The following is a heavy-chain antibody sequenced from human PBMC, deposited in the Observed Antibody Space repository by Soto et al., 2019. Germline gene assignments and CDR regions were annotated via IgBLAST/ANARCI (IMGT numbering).Heavy chain of an antibody. J-gene: IGHJ3*02. D-gene: IGHD3-22*01. CDR3: ARDRAMIVVVSNDAFDI. Sequence: ASVKVSCKASGYTFTSYAMHWVRQAPGQRLEWMGWINAGNGNTKYSQKFQGRVTITRDTSASTAYMELSSLRSEDTAVYYCARDRAMIVVVSNDAFDIWGQGTMVTVSS. CDR1: GYTFTSYA. CDR2: INAGNGNT. V-gene: IGHV1-3*01.